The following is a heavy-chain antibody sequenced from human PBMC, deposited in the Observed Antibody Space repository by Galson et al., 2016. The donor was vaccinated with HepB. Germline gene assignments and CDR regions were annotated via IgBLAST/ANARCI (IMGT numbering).Heavy chain of an antibody. D-gene: IGHD2-2*01. CDR2: IIPVFATP. CDR3: ARVGGRVPGAYYYYAMDV. Sequence: SVKVSCKASGGTFSNYAISWVRQAPGQGLEWMGGIIPVFATPNYARKFQGRVTITADESTSTAYMELSSLRSEDTAVYYCARVGGRVPGAYYYYAMDVWGQGTTVTVSS. CDR1: GGTFSNYA. J-gene: IGHJ6*02. V-gene: IGHV1-69*13.